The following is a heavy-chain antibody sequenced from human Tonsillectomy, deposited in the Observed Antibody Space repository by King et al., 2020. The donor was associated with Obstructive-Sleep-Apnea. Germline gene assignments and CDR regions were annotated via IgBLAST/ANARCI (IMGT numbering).Heavy chain of an antibody. D-gene: IGHD2/OR15-2a*01. CDR3: AIAYHRLWDY. J-gene: IGHJ4*02. CDR1: GFTISNYG. Sequence: VQLVESGGGLVQPGGSLRLSCAVSGFTISNYGMSWVRQAPGKGLEWVSSISFSDDTTHYADSVRGRFTISRDSSKQTLYLEMSSLRVEDTAVYYCAIAYHRLWDYWRQGRLVTVPS. CDR2: ISFSDDTT. V-gene: IGHV3-23*04.